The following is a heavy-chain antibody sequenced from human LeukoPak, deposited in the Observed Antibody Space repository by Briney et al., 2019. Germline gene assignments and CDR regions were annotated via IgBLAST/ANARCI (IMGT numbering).Heavy chain of an antibody. J-gene: IGHJ4*02. D-gene: IGHD3-10*01. Sequence: SETLSLTCTVSGGSISSGDYYWSWIRQPPGKGLEWIGYIYYSGSTYYNPSLKSRVTISVDTSKNQFSLKLSSVTAADTAVYYCARDLRIDYGSDLFDHWGQGTLVTVSS. CDR3: ARDLRIDYGSDLFDH. CDR2: IYYSGST. CDR1: GGSISSGDYY. V-gene: IGHV4-30-4*01.